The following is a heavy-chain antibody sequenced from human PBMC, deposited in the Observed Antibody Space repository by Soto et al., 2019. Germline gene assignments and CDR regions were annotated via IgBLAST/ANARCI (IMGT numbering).Heavy chain of an antibody. CDR1: GFTFSSYA. D-gene: IGHD2-2*01. CDR2: ISYDGSNK. J-gene: IGHJ4*02. V-gene: IGHV3-30-3*01. Sequence: QVQLVESGGGVVQPGRSLRLSCAASGFTFSSYAMHWVRQAPGKGLEWVAVISYDGSNKYYADSVKGRFTISRDNSKNPLYLQMNSLKAEDTAVYYCARGIVVVPAAMGPGDYWGQGTMVTVSS. CDR3: ARGIVVVPAAMGPGDY.